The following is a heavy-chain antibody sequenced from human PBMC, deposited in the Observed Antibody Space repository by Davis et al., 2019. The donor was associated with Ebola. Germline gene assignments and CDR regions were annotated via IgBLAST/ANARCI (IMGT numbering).Heavy chain of an antibody. CDR2: ISYDGSNK. CDR3: AKDGAATNSNYSGYYFDY. V-gene: IGHV3-30*18. D-gene: IGHD4-11*01. CDR1: GFTFSSYG. Sequence: LSLTCAASGFTFSSYGMHWVRQAPGKGLEWVAVISYDGSNKYYADSVKGRFTISRDNSKNTLYLQMNSLRAEDTAVYYCAKDGAATNSNYSGYYFDYWGQGTLVTVSS. J-gene: IGHJ4*02.